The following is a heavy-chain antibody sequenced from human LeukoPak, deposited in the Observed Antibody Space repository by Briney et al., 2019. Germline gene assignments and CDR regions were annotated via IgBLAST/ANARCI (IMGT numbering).Heavy chain of an antibody. J-gene: IGHJ5*02. Sequence: PGGTLRLYCAASGFTFRCYWMSWVRQAQGKGLEWVANMKLDGSEEYYVDSVKGRFTISSDNAKNSLYLQMSSLRVDDTAVYYCARWARYCSSGSCYSWFDPWGQGTLVTVSS. V-gene: IGHV3-7*01. CDR3: ARWARYCSSGSCYSWFDP. D-gene: IGHD2-15*01. CDR2: MKLDGSEE. CDR1: GFTFRCYW.